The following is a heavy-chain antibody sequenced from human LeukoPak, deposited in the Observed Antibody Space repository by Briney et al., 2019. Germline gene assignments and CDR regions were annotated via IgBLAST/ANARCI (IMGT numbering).Heavy chain of an antibody. J-gene: IGHJ3*02. CDR2: INHSGST. V-gene: IGHV4-34*01. D-gene: IGHD3-16*02. Sequence: SETLSLTCAVYGGSFSGYYWSWIRQPPGKGLEWIGEINHSGSTNYNPSLKSRVTMSVDTSKNQFSLKLSSVTAADTAVYYCALIVVLKTHAFDIWGQGTMVTVSS. CDR3: ALIVVLKTHAFDI. CDR1: GGSFSGYY.